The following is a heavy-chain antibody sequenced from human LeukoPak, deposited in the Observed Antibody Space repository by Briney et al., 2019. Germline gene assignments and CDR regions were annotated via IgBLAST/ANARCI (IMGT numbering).Heavy chain of an antibody. CDR2: IKQDGSEK. Sequence: GGSLRLSCAASGFTFSSYWMSWVRQAPGKGLEWVANIKQDGSEKYHVDSVKGRFTISRDNAENSLYLQMNSLRGEDTAVYFCARAGYSSGWDYWGQGTLATVSS. J-gene: IGHJ4*02. CDR3: ARAGYSSGWDY. D-gene: IGHD6-19*01. V-gene: IGHV3-7*01. CDR1: GFTFSSYW.